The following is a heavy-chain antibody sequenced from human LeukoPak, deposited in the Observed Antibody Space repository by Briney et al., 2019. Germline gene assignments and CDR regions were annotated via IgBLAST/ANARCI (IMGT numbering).Heavy chain of an antibody. D-gene: IGHD5-12*01. CDR3: ARSSRHLSPPLMATIYYFDY. J-gene: IGHJ4*02. CDR1: GGSISSYY. V-gene: IGHV4-4*07. Sequence: PSETLSLTCTVSGGSISSYYWSWIRQPAGKGLEWIGRIYTSGSTNYNPSLKSRVTMSVDTSMNQFSLKLSSVTAADTAVYYCARSSRHLSPPLMATIYYFDYWGQGTLVTVSS. CDR2: IYTSGST.